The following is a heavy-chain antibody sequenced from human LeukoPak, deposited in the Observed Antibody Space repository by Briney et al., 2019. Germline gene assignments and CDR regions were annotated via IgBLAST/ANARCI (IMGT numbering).Heavy chain of an antibody. J-gene: IGHJ6*02. CDR3: ARDGPNWGFDYYYYYGMDV. Sequence: ASVTVSCKASGYTFTSYAMHWVRQAPGQRLEWMGWINAGNGNTKYSQKFQGRVTITRDTSASTAYMELSSLRSEDTAVYYCARDGPNWGFDYYYYYGMDVWGQGTTVTVSS. D-gene: IGHD7-27*01. V-gene: IGHV1-3*01. CDR1: GYTFTSYA. CDR2: INAGNGNT.